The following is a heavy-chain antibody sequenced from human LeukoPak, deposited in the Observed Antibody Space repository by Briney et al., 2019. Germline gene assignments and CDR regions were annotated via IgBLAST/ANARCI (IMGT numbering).Heavy chain of an antibody. CDR3: ARDSSSWPSPRWFDP. J-gene: IGHJ5*02. Sequence: PSGTLSLTCAVSGGSISSSNWWSWVRQPPGKGLEWIGEIYHSGSTNYNPSLKSRVTISVDKSKNQFSLKLSSVTAADTAVYYCARDSSSWPSPRWFDPWGQGTLVTVSS. D-gene: IGHD6-13*01. CDR1: GGSISSSNW. V-gene: IGHV4-4*02. CDR2: IYHSGST.